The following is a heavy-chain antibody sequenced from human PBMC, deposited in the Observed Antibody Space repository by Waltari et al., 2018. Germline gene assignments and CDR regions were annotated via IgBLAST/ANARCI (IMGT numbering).Heavy chain of an antibody. CDR2: IDWDDDK. CDR1: GFSLSTSGMR. V-gene: IGHV2-70*04. CDR3: ARMGSYCSGGSCYSGFDY. D-gene: IGHD2-15*01. J-gene: IGHJ4*02. Sequence: QVTLKESGPALVKPTQTLTLTCTFSGFSLSTSGMRVSWIRQPPGKALEWLARIDWDDDKFYSTSLKTRLTSSKDTSKNQVVLTMTNMDPVDTATYYCARMGSYCSGGSCYSGFDYWGQGTLVTVSS.